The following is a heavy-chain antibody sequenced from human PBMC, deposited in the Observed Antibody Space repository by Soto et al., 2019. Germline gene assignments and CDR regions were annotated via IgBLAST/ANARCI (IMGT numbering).Heavy chain of an antibody. J-gene: IGHJ4*02. CDR1: GFTFSSYG. Sequence: QVQLVESGGGVVQPGRSLRLSCAASGFTFSSYGMHWVRQAPGKGLEWVAVISYDGSNKYYADSVKGRFTISRDNSKNTLYLQMNSLRAEDTAVYYCAKDRGVYSSSWYCDYWGQGTLVTVSS. V-gene: IGHV3-30*18. CDR3: AKDRGVYSSSWYCDY. CDR2: ISYDGSNK. D-gene: IGHD6-13*01.